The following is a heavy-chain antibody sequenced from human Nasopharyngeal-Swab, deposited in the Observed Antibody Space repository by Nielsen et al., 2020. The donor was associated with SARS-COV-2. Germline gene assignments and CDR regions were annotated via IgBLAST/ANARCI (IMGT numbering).Heavy chain of an antibody. J-gene: IGHJ6*02. CDR3: ARLYSSSSYYYYGMDV. D-gene: IGHD6-6*01. Sequence: SLKISCAASGFTFSDYYMSWIRQAPGKGLEWVSYISSSSSYTNYADSVKGRFTISRDNAKNSLYLQMNSLRAEDTAVYYCARLYSSSSYYYYGMDVWGQGTTVTVSS. CDR2: ISSSSSYT. V-gene: IGHV3-11*06. CDR1: GFTFSDYY.